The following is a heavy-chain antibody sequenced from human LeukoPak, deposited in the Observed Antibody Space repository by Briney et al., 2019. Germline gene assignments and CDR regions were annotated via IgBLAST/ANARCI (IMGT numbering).Heavy chain of an antibody. CDR1: GGSFSGYY. D-gene: IGHD6-25*01. CDR2: INHSGST. Sequence: SETLSLTCAVYGGSFSGYYWSWIRQPPGKGLEWIGEINHSGSTNYTPSLKSRVTISVDTSKNQFSLKLSSVTAADTAVYYCARDPYSSARNAFDIWGQGTMVTVSS. J-gene: IGHJ3*02. CDR3: ARDPYSSARNAFDI. V-gene: IGHV4-34*01.